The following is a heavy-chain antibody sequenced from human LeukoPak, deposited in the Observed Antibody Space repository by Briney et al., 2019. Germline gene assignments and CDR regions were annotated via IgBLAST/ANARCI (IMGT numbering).Heavy chain of an antibody. Sequence: SVKVSCKASGGTFSSYAISWVRQAPGQGLEWMGRIIPILGIANYAQKFQGRVTITADKSTSTAYMELSSLRSEDTAVYYCARLNYYDSSGYYYSWSIPKTNLLRRDAFDIWGQGTMVTVSS. CDR3: ARLNYYDSSGYYYSWSIPKTNLLRRDAFDI. CDR1: GGTFSSYA. J-gene: IGHJ3*02. CDR2: IIPILGIA. V-gene: IGHV1-69*04. D-gene: IGHD3-22*01.